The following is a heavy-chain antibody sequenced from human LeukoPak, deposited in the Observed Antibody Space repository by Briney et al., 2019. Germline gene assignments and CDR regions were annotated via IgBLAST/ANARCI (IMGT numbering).Heavy chain of an antibody. CDR3: AILGPSSADLTPFDY. CDR1: GYTFTGYY. CDR2: INPNSGGT. D-gene: IGHD3-3*01. Sequence: ASVKVSCKASGYTFTGYYMHWVRQAPGQGLEWMGWINPNSGGTNYAQKFQGRVTMTRDTSISTAYMELSRLRSDDTAVYYCAILGPSSADLTPFDYWGQGTLVTVSS. V-gene: IGHV1-2*02. J-gene: IGHJ4*02.